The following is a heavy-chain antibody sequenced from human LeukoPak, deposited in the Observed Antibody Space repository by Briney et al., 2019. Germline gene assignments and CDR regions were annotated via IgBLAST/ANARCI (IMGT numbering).Heavy chain of an antibody. Sequence: GGSLRLSCAASGFTFSRYTMNWVRQAPGKGLEWVSYISSSGTTKYYADSVKGRFTISRDNAKNSLYLQMNSLRAEDTAVYYCPRGSEWDLLGSCDRWGQGTLVTVSS. V-gene: IGHV3-48*04. J-gene: IGHJ5*02. CDR2: ISSSGTTK. D-gene: IGHD1-26*01. CDR1: GFTFSRYT. CDR3: PRGSEWDLLGSCDR.